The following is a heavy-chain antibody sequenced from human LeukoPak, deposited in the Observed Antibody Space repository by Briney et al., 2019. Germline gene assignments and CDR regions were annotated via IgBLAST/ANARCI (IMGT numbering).Heavy chain of an antibody. D-gene: IGHD4-17*01. CDR1: GGSISSYY. V-gene: IGHV4-59*01. Sequence: ASETLSLTCTVSGGSISSYYWSWIRQPPGKGLEWIGYIYYSGSTNYNPSLKSRVTISVDTSKNQFSLKLSSVTAADTAVYYCATYGDYLGYSYWGQGTLVTVSS. CDR3: ATYGDYLGYSY. CDR2: IYYSGST. J-gene: IGHJ4*02.